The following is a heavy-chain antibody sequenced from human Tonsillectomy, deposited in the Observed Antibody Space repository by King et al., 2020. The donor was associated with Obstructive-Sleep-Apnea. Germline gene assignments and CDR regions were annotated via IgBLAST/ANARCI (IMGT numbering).Heavy chain of an antibody. CDR1: GGSISSYY. D-gene: IGHD6-13*01. Sequence: VQLQESGPGLVKPSETLSLTCTVSGGSISSYYWSWIRQPPGKGLEWIGYIYYSGSTNYNPSLKSRVTISVDTSKNQFSLKLSSVTAADTAEYYCASSSWYSNWFDPWGQGTLVTVSS. CDR3: ASSSWYSNWFDP. V-gene: IGHV4-59*01. CDR2: IYYSGST. J-gene: IGHJ5*02.